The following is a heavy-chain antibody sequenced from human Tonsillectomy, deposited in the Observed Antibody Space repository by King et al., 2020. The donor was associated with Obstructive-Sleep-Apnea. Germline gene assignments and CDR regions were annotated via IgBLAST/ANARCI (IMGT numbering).Heavy chain of an antibody. D-gene: IGHD4-17*01. V-gene: IGHV1-2*02. Sequence: VQLVESGAEVKKPGASVKVSCKASGYTFTGYYIHWVRQAPGHGLECMGWINPYSGGTNYAQKFKGRVTMTRDTSISTAYMELSSLRSDDTAMYYCATVAVATATFYFDYWGQGTLVTVSS. J-gene: IGHJ4*02. CDR2: INPYSGGT. CDR3: ATVAVATATFYFDY. CDR1: GYTFTGYY.